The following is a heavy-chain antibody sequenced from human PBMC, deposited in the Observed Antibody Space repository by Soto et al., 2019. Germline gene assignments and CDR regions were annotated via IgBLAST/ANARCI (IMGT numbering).Heavy chain of an antibody. J-gene: IGHJ4*02. CDR1: GYTFTSYA. CDR2: ISAYNGNT. CDR3: ARDWVAAGPFDY. V-gene: IGHV1-18*01. D-gene: IGHD6-13*01. Sequence: ASVKVSCKASGYTFTSYAISWVRQAPGQGLEWMGWISAYNGNTNYAQKLQGRVTMTTDTSTSTAYMELRSLRSDDTAVYYCARDWVAAGPFDYWGEGTLVTVSS.